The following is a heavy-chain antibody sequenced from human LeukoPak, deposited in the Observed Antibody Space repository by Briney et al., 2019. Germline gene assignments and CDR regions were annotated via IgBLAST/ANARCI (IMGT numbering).Heavy chain of an antibody. Sequence: PGRSLRLSCAASGFTFSDHYMDWVRQAPGKGLEWVCRIRNKANSYTTEYAAPVKGRFTVSRDDSKNSLFLQMLSLKTEDTAMYYCTRASISSTPYYFDYWGQGALVTVSS. J-gene: IGHJ4*02. V-gene: IGHV3-72*01. CDR2: IRNKANSYTT. CDR1: GFTFSDHY. D-gene: IGHD5-12*01. CDR3: TRASISSTPYYFDY.